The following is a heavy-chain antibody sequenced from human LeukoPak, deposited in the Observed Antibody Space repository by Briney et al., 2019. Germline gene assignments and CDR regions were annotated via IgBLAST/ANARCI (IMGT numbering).Heavy chain of an antibody. Sequence: SETLSLTCTVSGGSISSYYWSWIRQPPGKGLEWIAYIYYSGSTNYNPSLKSRVTISVDTSKNQFSLKLSSVTAADTAVYYCARGRRNSYGDMDVWGQGTTVTVSS. CDR2: IYYSGST. CDR3: ARGRRNSYGDMDV. CDR1: GGSISSYY. J-gene: IGHJ6*02. V-gene: IGHV4-59*01. D-gene: IGHD5-18*01.